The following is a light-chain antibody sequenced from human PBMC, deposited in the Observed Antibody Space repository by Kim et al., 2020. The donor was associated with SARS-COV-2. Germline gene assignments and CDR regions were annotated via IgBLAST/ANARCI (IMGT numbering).Light chain of an antibody. CDR2: GAS. V-gene: IGKV1-17*01. CDR3: LQHSTYPIT. J-gene: IGKJ5*01. CDR1: QDIGND. Sequence: SVGERVPIPCRARQDIGNDLGWYQQNPGRAPKRLIYGASSLQSGVPSRFSCSGSGTEFTLTITSVQPEDFATYFCLQHSTYPITFGQGTRLEIK.